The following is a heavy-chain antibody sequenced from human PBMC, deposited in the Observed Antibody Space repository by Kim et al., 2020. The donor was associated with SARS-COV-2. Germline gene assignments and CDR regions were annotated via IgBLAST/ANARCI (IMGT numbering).Heavy chain of an antibody. Sequence: SETLSLTCTVSGGSISSYYWSWIRQPPGKGLEWIGYIYYSGSTNYNPSLKSRVTISVDTSKNQFSLKLSSVTAADTAVYYCARGILGGLDPWGQGTLVTVSS. D-gene: IGHD3-16*01. J-gene: IGHJ5*02. CDR1: GGSISSYY. CDR2: IYYSGST. CDR3: ARGILGGLDP. V-gene: IGHV4-59*13.